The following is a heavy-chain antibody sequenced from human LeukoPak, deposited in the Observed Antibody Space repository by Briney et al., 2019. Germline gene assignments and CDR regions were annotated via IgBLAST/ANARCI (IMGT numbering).Heavy chain of an antibody. J-gene: IGHJ6*03. D-gene: IGHD6-19*01. CDR1: GGTFSSYA. Sequence: GSSVKVSCKASGGTFSSYAISWVRQAPGQGLEWMGGIIPIFGTANYAQKFQGRVTITADESTSTAYMELSSLRSEDTAVCYCARGRIAVAEGYYYYMDVWGKGTTVTISS. V-gene: IGHV1-69*01. CDR3: ARGRIAVAEGYYYYMDV. CDR2: IIPIFGTA.